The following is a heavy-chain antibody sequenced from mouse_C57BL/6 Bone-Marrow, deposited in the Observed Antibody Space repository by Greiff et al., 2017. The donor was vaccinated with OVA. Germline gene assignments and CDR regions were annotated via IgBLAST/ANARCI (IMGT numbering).Heavy chain of an antibody. J-gene: IGHJ4*01. CDR3: AYYLLLRYYAMDY. CDR1: GYTFTGYW. V-gene: IGHV1-9*01. CDR2: ILPGSGST. D-gene: IGHD1-1*01. Sequence: QVQLQQSGAELMKPGASVKLSCKATGYTFTGYWIEWVKQRPGHGLEWLGEILPGSGSTNYNEKFKGKATFTADTSSNTAYMQLSRLTTEDSAIYYCAYYLLLRYYAMDYWGKGTSVTVSS.